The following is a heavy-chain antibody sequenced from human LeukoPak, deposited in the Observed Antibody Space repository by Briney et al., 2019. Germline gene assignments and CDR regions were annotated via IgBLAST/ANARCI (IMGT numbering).Heavy chain of an antibody. V-gene: IGHV4-34*01. D-gene: IGHD3-22*01. CDR3: ARVPSITMISRVYYFDY. J-gene: IGHJ4*02. CDR1: GGSFNGYY. CDR2: INHSGST. Sequence: SETLSFTCAVYGGSFNGYYWSWIRQPPGKGLEWIGEINHSGSTNYNPSLKSRVTISVDTSKNQFSLKLSSVTAADTAVYYCARVPSITMISRVYYFDYWGQGTLVTVSS.